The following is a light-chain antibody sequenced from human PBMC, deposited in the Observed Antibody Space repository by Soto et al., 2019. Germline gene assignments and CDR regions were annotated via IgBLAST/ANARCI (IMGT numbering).Light chain of an antibody. V-gene: IGKV3D-15*01. CDR3: QQYGDWPGA. CDR1: QSVNSD. Sequence: EIVMTQSPATLSVSPGERATLSCWASQSVNSDLAWYQQKPGQAPRLLTYDASNRATGIPARFSGSGSGTEFSLTISSLQSEDFAVYSCQQYGDWPGAFGGGTKVDIK. J-gene: IGKJ4*01. CDR2: DAS.